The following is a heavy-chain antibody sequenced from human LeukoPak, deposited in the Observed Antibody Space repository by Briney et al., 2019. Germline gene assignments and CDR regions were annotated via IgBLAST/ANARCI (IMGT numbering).Heavy chain of an antibody. CDR2: INAGNGNA. CDR3: ARALPAAMIHGMDV. V-gene: IGHV1-3*01. CDR1: GYTFTSYA. Sequence: ASVKDSCKASGYTFTSYAMHWVGQAPGQRLEWMGWINAGNGNAKYSQKFQGRVTITRDTSASTAYMELSSLRSEDTAVYYCARALPAAMIHGMDVWGQGTTVTVSS. D-gene: IGHD2-2*01. J-gene: IGHJ6*02.